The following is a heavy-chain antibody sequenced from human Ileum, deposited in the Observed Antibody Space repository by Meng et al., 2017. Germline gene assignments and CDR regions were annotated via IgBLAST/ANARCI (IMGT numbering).Heavy chain of an antibody. J-gene: IGHJ6*02. CDR2: INADSGNT. CDR3: ARVEGDGYNYSYYYYGMDV. Sequence: GESLKISCKASGCTFSYYAMHWVRQAPGQRPEWMGWINADSGNTKYSRNLQGRVTITRDTSTNTVYMELRSLRSEDTAIYYCARVEGDGYNYSYYYYGMDVWGQGTTVTGAS. D-gene: IGHD5-24*01. CDR1: GCTFSYYA. V-gene: IGHV1-3*01.